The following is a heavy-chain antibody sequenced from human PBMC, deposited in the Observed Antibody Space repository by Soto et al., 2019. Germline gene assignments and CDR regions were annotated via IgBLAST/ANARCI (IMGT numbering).Heavy chain of an antibody. CDR2: IYWDDSK. D-gene: IGHD3-9*01. CDR1: WFSLSTSGVG. CDR3: AHKGPEDWPLDY. Sequence: QITLKESGPTLVRPTQTLTLTCAFSWFSLSTSGVGVGWIRQPPGKALEWLAVIYWDDSKHYSPSLRSRLTITRDTSKNQVVLTLTNMDPMDTGTEYCAHKGPEDWPLDYWGQGTLVTVSS. V-gene: IGHV2-5*02. J-gene: IGHJ4*02.